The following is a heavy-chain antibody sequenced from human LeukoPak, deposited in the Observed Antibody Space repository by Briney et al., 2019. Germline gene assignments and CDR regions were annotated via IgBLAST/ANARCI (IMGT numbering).Heavy chain of an antibody. CDR3: ASESDYDCSGGSCIYYYYGMDV. D-gene: IGHD2-15*01. J-gene: IGHJ6*02. CDR1: GGTFSSYA. V-gene: IGHV1-69*04. Sequence: SVKVSCKASGGTFSSYAISWVRQAPGQGLEWMGRIIPILGIANYAQKFQGRVTITADKSTSTAYMELSSLRSEDTAVYYCASESDYDCSGGSCIYYYYGMDVWGQGTTVTVSS. CDR2: IIPILGIA.